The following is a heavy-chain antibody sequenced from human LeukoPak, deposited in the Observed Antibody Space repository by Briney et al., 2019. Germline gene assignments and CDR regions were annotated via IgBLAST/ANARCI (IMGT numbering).Heavy chain of an antibody. CDR1: GYTFTSYD. CDR3: ARSSSSTSWDYYDYYMDV. CDR2: MNPNSGNT. J-gene: IGHJ6*03. Sequence: ASVKVSCKASGYTFTSYDINWVRQATGQGLEWMGWMNPNSGNTGYAQKFQGRVTMTRNTSISTAYMELSSLRSEDTAVYYCARSSSSTSWDYYDYYMDVWGKGTTVTVSS. D-gene: IGHD2-2*01. V-gene: IGHV1-8*01.